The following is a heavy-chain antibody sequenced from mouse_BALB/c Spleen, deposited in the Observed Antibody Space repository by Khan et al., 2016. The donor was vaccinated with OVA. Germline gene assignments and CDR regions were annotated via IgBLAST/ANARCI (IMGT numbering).Heavy chain of an antibody. CDR1: GYTFTDYN. D-gene: IGHD4-1*01. J-gene: IGHJ3*01. CDR3: ARGWDGWFPY. Sequence: QVQLKQSGAELARPGASVKLSCKASGYTFTDYNINWVKQRTGQGLEWIGEIYPGSNNTYYNEKFKGKATLTADKSSSTAYMQLSSLTSEDSAVYFCARGWDGWFPYWGQGTLVTVSA. CDR2: IYPGSNNT. V-gene: IGHV1-77*01.